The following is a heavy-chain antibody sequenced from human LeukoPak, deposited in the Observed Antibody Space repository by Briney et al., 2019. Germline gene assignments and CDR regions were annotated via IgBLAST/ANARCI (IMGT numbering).Heavy chain of an antibody. D-gene: IGHD6-19*01. CDR3: ARDLIQTAVAARVGWFDP. Sequence: GGSLRLSCAASGFTFSRNAMHWVRQAPGKGLEWVAVISFDGSDKYYADSVKGRFTISRDNSKNTLFLRMNSLRAEDTAIYYCARDLIQTAVAARVGWFDPWGQGTLVTVSS. J-gene: IGHJ5*02. V-gene: IGHV3-30-3*01. CDR1: GFTFSRNA. CDR2: ISFDGSDK.